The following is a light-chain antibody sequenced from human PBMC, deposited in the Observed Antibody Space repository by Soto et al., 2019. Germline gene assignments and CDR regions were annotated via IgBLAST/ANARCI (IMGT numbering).Light chain of an antibody. CDR2: WAS. CDR1: QSVLYSSNKKNY. J-gene: IGKJ4*01. Sequence: DIVMTQSPDSLAVSLGERATINCKSSQSVLYSSNKKNYLAWYQQKSGQPPKLLIYWASTRESGVPDRFSGSGSGTDFTLPISSLQAEDVAVYYCQQYFSTPRTFGGGTKVEI. V-gene: IGKV4-1*01. CDR3: QQYFSTPRT.